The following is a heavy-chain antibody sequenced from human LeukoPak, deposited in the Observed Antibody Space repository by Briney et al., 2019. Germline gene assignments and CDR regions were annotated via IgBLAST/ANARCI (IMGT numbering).Heavy chain of an antibody. D-gene: IGHD2-2*01. Sequence: GGSLRLSCAASAFTFNSYVMSWVRQTPGQGLEWVSTISGSGGSTNYADSVKGRFTISRDNSKNALYLQMNSLRVEDTAVYYCASQTSDTGFDNWGQGTLVTVSS. CDR2: ISGSGGST. V-gene: IGHV3-23*01. CDR1: AFTFNSYV. CDR3: ASQTSDTGFDN. J-gene: IGHJ4*02.